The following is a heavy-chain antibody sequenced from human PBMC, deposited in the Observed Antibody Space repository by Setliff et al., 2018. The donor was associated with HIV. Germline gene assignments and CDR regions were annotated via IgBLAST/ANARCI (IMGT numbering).Heavy chain of an antibody. J-gene: IGHJ5*02. Sequence: ASVKVSCKTSGYTFTNYYVHWVRQAPGQGLEWMGVITPNGGSANYAQKFQGRVTMTSDTSTSTVYTELRNLRSDDTAVYFCTRSSSDWIQVRFDPWGQGTLVTVPQ. CDR3: TRSSSDWIQVRFDP. CDR2: ITPNGGSA. V-gene: IGHV1-46*01. CDR1: GYTFTNYY. D-gene: IGHD6-19*01.